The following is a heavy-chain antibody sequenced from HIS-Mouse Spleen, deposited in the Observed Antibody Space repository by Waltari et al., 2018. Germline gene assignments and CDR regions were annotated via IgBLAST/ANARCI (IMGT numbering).Heavy chain of an antibody. D-gene: IGHD6-13*01. CDR3: AREIPYSSSWYDWYFDL. J-gene: IGHJ2*01. CDR2: IYYRGST. V-gene: IGHV4-39*07. CDR1: GGALSRSCYS. Sequence: QLHLQESGPALVKPSETLSPTCTVPGGALSRSCYSLGGIRQPPGKGLEWIGSIYYRGSTYYNPSLKSRVTISVDTSKNQFSLKLSSVTAADTAVYYCAREIPYSSSWYDWYFDLWGRGTLVTVSS.